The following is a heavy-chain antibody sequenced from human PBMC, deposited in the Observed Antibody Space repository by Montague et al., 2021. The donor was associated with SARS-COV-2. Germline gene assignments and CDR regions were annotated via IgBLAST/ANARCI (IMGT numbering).Heavy chain of an antibody. Sequence: SETLSLTCAVYGGSFSGYYWSWIRQPPGKGLEWIGEINHSGSTTXXPPXXXRVTISVDTSKNQFSLKLSSVTAADAAVYYCARGRSETIIVVVVPLYYYYMDVWGKGTTVTASS. CDR1: GGSFSGYY. CDR2: INHSGST. CDR3: ARGRSETIIVVVVPLYYYYMDV. V-gene: IGHV4-34*01. D-gene: IGHD3-22*01. J-gene: IGHJ6*03.